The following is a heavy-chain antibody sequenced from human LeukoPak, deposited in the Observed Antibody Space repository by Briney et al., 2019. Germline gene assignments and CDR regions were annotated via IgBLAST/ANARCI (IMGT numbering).Heavy chain of an antibody. Sequence: ASVKVSCKTSGYTFTDNYIHWVRQAPGQGLEWMGWINPDSGGTKYAQKFQGRVTMTRDTSISTAYMELSRLRSDDTAVYYRARGSFLRTNWFDPWGQGTLVTVSS. CDR3: ARGSFLRTNWFDP. V-gene: IGHV1-2*02. CDR1: GYTFTDNY. J-gene: IGHJ5*02. CDR2: INPDSGGT. D-gene: IGHD2/OR15-2a*01.